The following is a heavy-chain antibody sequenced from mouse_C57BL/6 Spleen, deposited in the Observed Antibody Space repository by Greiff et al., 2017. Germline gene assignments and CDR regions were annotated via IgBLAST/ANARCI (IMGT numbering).Heavy chain of an antibody. CDR1: GYTFTGYW. D-gene: IGHD2-5*01. V-gene: IGHV1-9*01. Sequence: VKLVESGAELMKPGASVKLSCKATGYTFTGYWIEWVKQRPGHGLEWIGEILPGSGSTNYNEKFKGKATFTADTSSNTAYMQLSSLTTEDSAIYYCARWWDYSNYVLYAMDYWGQGTSVTVSS. J-gene: IGHJ4*01. CDR3: ARWWDYSNYVLYAMDY. CDR2: ILPGSGST.